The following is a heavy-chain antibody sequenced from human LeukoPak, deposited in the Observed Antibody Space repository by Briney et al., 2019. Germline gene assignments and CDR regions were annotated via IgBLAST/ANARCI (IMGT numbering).Heavy chain of an antibody. CDR1: GGSFSGYY. Sequence: SETLSLTCAVYGGSFSGYYWSWIRQPPGKGLEWIGEINHSGSTNYNPSLKSRVTISVDTSKNQFSLKLSSVTAADTAVYYCARAPFDPWGQGTLVTVSS. CDR2: INHSGST. CDR3: ARAPFDP. V-gene: IGHV4-34*01. J-gene: IGHJ5*02.